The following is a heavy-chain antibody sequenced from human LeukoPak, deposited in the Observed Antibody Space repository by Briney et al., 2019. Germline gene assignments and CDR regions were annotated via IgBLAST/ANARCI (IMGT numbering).Heavy chain of an antibody. J-gene: IGHJ4*02. Sequence: GGSLRLSCTASGFSFSTYAMTWVRHAPGKGLEWISSMSSGSRYIYYADSVRGRFTISRDNTKNSLYLLMNNLRAEDTAIYYCARDRPTGASRVFVVQWGQGTPVTVSS. CDR3: ARDRPTGASRVFVVQ. D-gene: IGHD2-15*01. V-gene: IGHV3-21*06. CDR2: MSSGSRYI. CDR1: GFSFSTYA.